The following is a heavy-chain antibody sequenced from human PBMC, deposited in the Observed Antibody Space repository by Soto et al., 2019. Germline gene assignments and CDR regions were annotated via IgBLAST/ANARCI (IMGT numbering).Heavy chain of an antibody. J-gene: IGHJ4*02. CDR1: GFTFSSYG. D-gene: IGHD6-19*01. CDR3: ARGGTQWLVHDY. V-gene: IGHV3-33*01. Sequence: QVQLVESGGGVVQPGRSLRLSCAASGFTFSSYGMNWVRQAPGKGLEWVAVIWYDGSNKYYTDSVKGRFTISRDNSKNTLYLQMNSLRAEDTAVYYCARGGTQWLVHDYWGQGTLVTVSS. CDR2: IWYDGSNK.